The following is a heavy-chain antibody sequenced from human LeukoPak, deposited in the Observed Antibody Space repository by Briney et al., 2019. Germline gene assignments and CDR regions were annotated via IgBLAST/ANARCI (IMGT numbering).Heavy chain of an antibody. Sequence: GGSLRLSCAASGFTFSSFAMAWVRQAPGKGLEWISVISDSGGSTSYADSVKGRFTISRDNSKNTLYLQMNTLRAEDTAIYYCAKGTIAAAPWGQGTLVTVSS. V-gene: IGHV3-23*01. CDR1: GFTFSSFA. CDR3: AKGTIAAAP. D-gene: IGHD6-13*01. J-gene: IGHJ5*02. CDR2: ISDSGGST.